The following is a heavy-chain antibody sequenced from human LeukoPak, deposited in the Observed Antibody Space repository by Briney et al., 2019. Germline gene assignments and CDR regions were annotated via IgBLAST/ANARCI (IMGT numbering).Heavy chain of an antibody. Sequence: GESLKISCKGSGYSFANYWIGWVRQMPGKGLEWMGIIYPGDSDTRYSPSFQGQVTISADKSISTAYLQWSSLKASDTAMYYCARHATSIAAATHYYYYGMDVWGQGTTVTVSS. D-gene: IGHD6-13*01. V-gene: IGHV5-51*01. CDR1: GYSFANYW. CDR2: IYPGDSDT. CDR3: ARHATSIAAATHYYYYGMDV. J-gene: IGHJ6*02.